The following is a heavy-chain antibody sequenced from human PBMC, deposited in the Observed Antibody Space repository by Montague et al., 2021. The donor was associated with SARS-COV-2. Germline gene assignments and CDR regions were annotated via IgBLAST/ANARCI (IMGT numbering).Heavy chain of an antibody. Sequence: SLRLSCAASGFTFSSYGMHWVRQAPGKGLEWVAVISYDGSNKYYADSVKGRFTISRDNSKNTLYLQMNSLRAEDTAVYYCAKDNGDGYNLSWFDPWGQGTLVIVSS. V-gene: IGHV3-30*18. CDR1: GFTFSSYG. D-gene: IGHD5-24*01. CDR3: AKDNGDGYNLSWFDP. CDR2: ISYDGSNK. J-gene: IGHJ5*02.